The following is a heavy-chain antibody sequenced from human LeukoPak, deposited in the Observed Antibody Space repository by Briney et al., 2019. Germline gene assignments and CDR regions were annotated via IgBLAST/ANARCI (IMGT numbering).Heavy chain of an antibody. Sequence: SETLSLTCTVSGGSISSYYWSWIRQPAGKGLEWIGRIYTSGSTNYNPSLKSRITISVDTSKNQFSLKLSSVTAADTAVYYCARVPRYSSGWRYGMDVWGQGTTVTVSS. D-gene: IGHD6-19*01. CDR1: GGSISSYY. V-gene: IGHV4-4*07. J-gene: IGHJ6*02. CDR3: ARVPRYSSGWRYGMDV. CDR2: IYTSGST.